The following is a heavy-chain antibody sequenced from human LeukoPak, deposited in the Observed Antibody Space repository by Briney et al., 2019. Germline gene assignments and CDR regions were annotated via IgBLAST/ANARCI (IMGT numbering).Heavy chain of an antibody. J-gene: IGHJ4*02. CDR2: ISWNSGSI. V-gene: IGHV3-9*01. CDR3: AKGMTETYYYDSSGFDY. D-gene: IGHD3-22*01. CDR1: GFTFDDYA. Sequence: GGSLRLSCAASGFTFDDYAMHWVRQAPGKGLEWVSGISWNSGSIGYGDSVKGRFTISRDNAKNSLYLQMNSLRAEDTALYYCAKGMTETYYYDSSGFDYWGQGTLVTVSS.